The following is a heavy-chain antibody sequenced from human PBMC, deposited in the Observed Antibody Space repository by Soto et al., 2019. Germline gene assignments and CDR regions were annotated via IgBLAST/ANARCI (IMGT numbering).Heavy chain of an antibody. CDR2: IYYSGRT. J-gene: IGHJ5*02. CDR1: GGSISSGGYY. V-gene: IGHV4-31*03. Sequence: QVQLQESGPGLVKPSQTLSLTCTVSGGSISSGGYYWSWIRQHPGKGLEWIGYIYYSGRTYHNPSLKSRITISVDTSKNQFSLKLSSVTAADTAVYYCARPGAVNWFDPWGQGTLVTVSS. CDR3: ARPGAVNWFDP.